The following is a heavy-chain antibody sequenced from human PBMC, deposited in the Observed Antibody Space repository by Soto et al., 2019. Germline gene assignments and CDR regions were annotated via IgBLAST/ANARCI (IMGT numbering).Heavy chain of an antibody. V-gene: IGHV4-34*01. D-gene: IGHD2-2*01. CDR3: ARGGRSSAVPERYYYYGMDV. CDR1: GGSFSGYY. J-gene: IGHJ6*02. Sequence: ETLSLTCAVYGGSFSGYYWSWIRQPPGKGLEWIGEINHSGSTNYNPSLKSRVTISVDTSKNQFSLKLSSVTAADTAVYYCARGGRSSAVPERYYYYGMDVWGQGTTVTVSS. CDR2: INHSGST.